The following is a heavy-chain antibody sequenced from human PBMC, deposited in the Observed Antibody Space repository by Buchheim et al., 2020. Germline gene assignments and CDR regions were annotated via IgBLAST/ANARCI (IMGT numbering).Heavy chain of an antibody. V-gene: IGHV1-8*01. Sequence: QVQLVQSGAEVKKPGASVKVSCKASGYTFTSYDINWVRQATGQGLEWMGWMNPNSGNTGYAQKFQGRVTMTRNTSISTAYMELSSLRSGDTAVYYCARGSLGPAGLNYYYYGMDVWGQGTT. D-gene: IGHD6-13*01. CDR1: GYTFTSYD. CDR2: MNPNSGNT. J-gene: IGHJ6*02. CDR3: ARGSLGPAGLNYYYYGMDV.